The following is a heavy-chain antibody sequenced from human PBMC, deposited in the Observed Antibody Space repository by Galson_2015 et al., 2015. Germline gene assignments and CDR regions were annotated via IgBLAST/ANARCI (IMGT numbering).Heavy chain of an antibody. CDR2: ISGSGGST. Sequence: SLRLSCAASGFTFSNYAMSLVRQTPGKGLEWVSAISGSGGSTFYADSVNGRFTISRDNSKNTLFLQMNSLRADDTAVYYCATSWFGELSWAYDVWGQGTTVTVSS. J-gene: IGHJ6*02. CDR1: GFTFSNYA. CDR3: ATSWFGELSWAYDV. D-gene: IGHD3-10*01. V-gene: IGHV3-23*01.